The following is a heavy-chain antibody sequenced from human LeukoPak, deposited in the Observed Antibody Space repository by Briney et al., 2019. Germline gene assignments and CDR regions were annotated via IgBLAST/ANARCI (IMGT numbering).Heavy chain of an antibody. Sequence: SDTLSLTCTVSGGSIRIYYRIWIRQPPGKGLEWIGYIYDSGNTHYSPSLKSRVSISLDPSKNHFSLKLTSVTAADTAVYYCARQDYAGNSPFDNWGQGTLVTVSS. CDR2: IYDSGNT. CDR1: GGSIRIYY. CDR3: ARQDYAGNSPFDN. D-gene: IGHD4-23*01. J-gene: IGHJ4*02. V-gene: IGHV4-59*07.